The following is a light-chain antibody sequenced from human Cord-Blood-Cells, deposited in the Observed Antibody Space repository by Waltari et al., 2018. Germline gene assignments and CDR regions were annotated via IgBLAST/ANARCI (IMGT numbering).Light chain of an antibody. CDR1: QSISSY. V-gene: IGKV1-39*01. CDR2: AAS. J-gene: IGKJ3*01. CDR3: QQSYSTPCT. Sequence: DIQMTQSPSSLSASVGDRVTITCRASQSISSYLNWYQQKPGKAPTLLIYAASSLQSGVPSRFSGSGSGTDFTLTISSLQPEDFATDYCQQSYSTPCTFGPGTKVDIK.